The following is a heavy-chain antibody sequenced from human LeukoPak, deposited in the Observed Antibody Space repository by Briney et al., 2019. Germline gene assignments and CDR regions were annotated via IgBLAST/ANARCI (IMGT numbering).Heavy chain of an antibody. Sequence: GESLQISCMGSGYSFTSYWIGWVRQMTGKGLEWMGIIYPGDSNTRYSPSFQGQVTISADKSISTAYLQWSSLKASDTAMYYCASWVGSGGSCYSGCYGMDVWGQGTTVTVSS. CDR3: ASWVGSGGSCYSGCYGMDV. J-gene: IGHJ6*02. V-gene: IGHV5-51*01. D-gene: IGHD2-15*01. CDR2: IYPGDSNT. CDR1: GYSFTSYW.